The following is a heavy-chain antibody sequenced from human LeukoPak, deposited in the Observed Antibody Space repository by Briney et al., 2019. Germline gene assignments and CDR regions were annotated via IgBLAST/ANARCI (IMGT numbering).Heavy chain of an antibody. CDR3: ARGGYYGSGNDFRFDP. CDR1: GGSISSYY. J-gene: IGHJ5*02. Sequence: SETLSLTCTVSGGSISSYYWSWIRQPPGKGLEWIGSIYHSGSTYSNPSLKSRVTISVDTSKNQFSLKLSSVTAADTAVYCCARGGYYGSGNDFRFDPWGQGTLVTVSS. CDR2: IYHSGST. D-gene: IGHD3-10*01. V-gene: IGHV4-59*01.